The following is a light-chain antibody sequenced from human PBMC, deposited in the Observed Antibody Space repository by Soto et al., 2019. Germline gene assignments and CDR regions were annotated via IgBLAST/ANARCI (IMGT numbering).Light chain of an antibody. CDR2: GAF. J-gene: IGKJ2*01. CDR3: QQTYNIPRT. Sequence: DIQMTQSPSSLSASVGDTVTITCRASQRIANFLSWYQQKPGKAPQLLVYGAFSLKSGVPSRFSGSGPGTDFTLTISSLQPEDFATYYCQQTYNIPRTFGQGTNVEIK. CDR1: QRIANF. V-gene: IGKV1-39*01.